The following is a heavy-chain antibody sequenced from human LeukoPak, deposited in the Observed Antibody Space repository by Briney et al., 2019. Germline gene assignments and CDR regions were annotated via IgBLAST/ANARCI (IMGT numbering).Heavy chain of an antibody. V-gene: IGHV3-30*04. CDR1: GFTFSSYT. Sequence: AGGSLRLSCAASGFTFSSYTMHWVRQAPGKGLEWVAVISNVGSNKYYADSVKGRFTISRDNSKNTLYLQMNSLRAEDTAVYYCARGPRLVGILDYWGQGTLVTVSS. J-gene: IGHJ4*02. D-gene: IGHD1-26*01. CDR2: ISNVGSNK. CDR3: ARGPRLVGILDY.